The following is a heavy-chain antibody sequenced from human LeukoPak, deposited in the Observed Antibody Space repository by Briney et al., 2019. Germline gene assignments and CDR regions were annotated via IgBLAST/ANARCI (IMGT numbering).Heavy chain of an antibody. CDR1: GFTFSSYA. D-gene: IGHD4-23*01. J-gene: IGHJ4*02. V-gene: IGHV4-31*02. CDR2: IYYSGST. CDR3: ARKGGNPPYYFDY. Sequence: LRLSCAASGFTFSSYAMSWIRQHPGKGLEWIGYIYYSGSTYYNPSLKSRVTISVDTSKNQFSLKLSSVTAADTAVYYCARKGGNPPYYFDYWGQGTLVTVSS.